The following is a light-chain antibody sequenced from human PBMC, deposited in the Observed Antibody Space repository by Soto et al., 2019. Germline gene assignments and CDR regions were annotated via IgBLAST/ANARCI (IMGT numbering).Light chain of an antibody. CDR2: GAS. V-gene: IGKV3-15*01. J-gene: IGKJ1*01. Sequence: EIVMTQSPATLSVSPGERATLSCRASQSVNNNLAWYQQRPGQAPRLLIYGASTRATGIPARFSGSGSGTEFTLTVSSLQSEAFAAYYCQHYNNWWTFGQGTKVEIK. CDR3: QHYNNWWT. CDR1: QSVNNN.